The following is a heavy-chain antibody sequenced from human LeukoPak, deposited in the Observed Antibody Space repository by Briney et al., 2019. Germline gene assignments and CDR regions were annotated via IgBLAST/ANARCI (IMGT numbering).Heavy chain of an antibody. CDR3: ARDLGVVTIFGVVPIDY. Sequence: ASVKVSCKASSYTFTSYGISWVRQAPGQGLEWMGWISAYNGNTNYAQKLQGRVTMTTDTSTSTAYMELRSLRSDDTAVYYCARDLGVVTIFGVVPIDYWGQRTLVTVSS. J-gene: IGHJ4*02. CDR1: SYTFTSYG. CDR2: ISAYNGNT. D-gene: IGHD3-3*01. V-gene: IGHV1-18*01.